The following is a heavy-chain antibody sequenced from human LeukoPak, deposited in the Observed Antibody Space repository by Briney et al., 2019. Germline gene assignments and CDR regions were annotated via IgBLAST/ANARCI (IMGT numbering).Heavy chain of an antibody. Sequence: SWIRQPAGKGLEWVGRIKSKTDGGTTDYAAPVKGRFTISRDDSKNTLYLQMNSLKTEDTAVYYCTTFGRDSSGWYSYWGQGTLVTVSS. V-gene: IGHV3-15*01. CDR2: IKSKTDGGTT. D-gene: IGHD6-19*01. CDR3: TTFGRDSSGWYSY. J-gene: IGHJ4*02.